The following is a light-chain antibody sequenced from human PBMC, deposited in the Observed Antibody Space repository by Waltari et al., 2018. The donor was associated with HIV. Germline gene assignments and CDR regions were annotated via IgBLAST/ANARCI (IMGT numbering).Light chain of an antibody. V-gene: IGLV1-40*01. CDR3: QSYDSSLSGV. J-gene: IGLJ3*02. CDR1: SSNIGAGYD. Sequence: QSVLTQPPSVSGAPGQRVTISCTGSSSNIGAGYDVHWYQQLPGTAPKLLIYGNSNRPSGVPDRFSGSKSGTSASRAITGRQAEDEADYYCQSYDSSLSGVFGGGTKLTVL. CDR2: GNS.